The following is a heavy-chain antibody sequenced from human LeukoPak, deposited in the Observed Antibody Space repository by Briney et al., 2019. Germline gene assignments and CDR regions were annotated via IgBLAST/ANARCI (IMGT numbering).Heavy chain of an antibody. D-gene: IGHD4-23*01. V-gene: IGHV3-74*01. CDR2: IGTDGSST. CDR1: GFTFSSYW. Sequence: HPGGSLRLSCAASGFTFSSYWMHWVRQVPGKGLVWVSRIGTDGSSTTYADYVKGRFSISRDNAKNTLYLQMNSLRAVDTAVYYCARDKYGGNSNAFDIWGQGTLVTVSS. CDR3: ARDKYGGNSNAFDI. J-gene: IGHJ3*02.